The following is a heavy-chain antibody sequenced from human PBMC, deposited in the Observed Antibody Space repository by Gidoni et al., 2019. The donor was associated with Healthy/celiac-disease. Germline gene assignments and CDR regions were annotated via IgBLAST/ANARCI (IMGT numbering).Heavy chain of an antibody. CDR1: GGSVRSGRYY. CDR3: ARDRGIAVAGSNYYDYGMDV. V-gene: IGHV4-61*01. Sequence: QVQLQESGPGLVKPSETLSLTCTVSGGSVRSGRYYWRWIRPPPVKGLEWIGYIYYSGSPNYNPSLKCRVTISVDTSKNQFSLKLSSVTAADTAVYYCARDRGIAVAGSNYYDYGMDVWGQGTTVTVSS. D-gene: IGHD6-19*01. J-gene: IGHJ6*02. CDR2: IYYSGSP.